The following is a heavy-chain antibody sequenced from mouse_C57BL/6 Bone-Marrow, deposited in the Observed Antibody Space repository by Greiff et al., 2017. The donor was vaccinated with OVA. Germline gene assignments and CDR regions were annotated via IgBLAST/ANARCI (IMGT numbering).Heavy chain of an antibody. CDR3: ARALYYYGSSYNAMDY. D-gene: IGHD1-1*01. CDR2: ISDGGSYT. Sequence: EVMLVESGGGLVKPGGSLKLSCAASGFTFSSYAMSWVRQTPEKRLEWVATISDGGSYTYYPDNVKGRFTISRDNAKNNLYLQMGHLKSEDTAMYYCARALYYYGSSYNAMDYWGQGTSVTVSS. J-gene: IGHJ4*01. V-gene: IGHV5-4*03. CDR1: GFTFSSYA.